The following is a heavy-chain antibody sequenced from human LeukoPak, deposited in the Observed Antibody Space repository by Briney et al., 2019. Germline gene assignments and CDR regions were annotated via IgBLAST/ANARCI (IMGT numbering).Heavy chain of an antibody. CDR2: IYYSGIT. V-gene: IGHV4-59*01. D-gene: IGHD1-26*01. CDR3: ARAGRWEGRPHAFDI. CDR1: AVSISSYY. J-gene: IGHJ3*02. Sequence: SETLSLTCTVSAVSISSYYWNWIRQPPGKGLEWIGYIYYSGITNYNPSLKSRVTISVGTSKSQFSLTLTSVTAADTALYYCARAGRWEGRPHAFDIWGQGTMVTVSS.